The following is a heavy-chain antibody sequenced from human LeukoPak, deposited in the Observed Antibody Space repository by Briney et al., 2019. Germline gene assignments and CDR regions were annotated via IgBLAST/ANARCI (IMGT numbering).Heavy chain of an antibody. CDR2: IYTSGST. J-gene: IGHJ4*02. Sequence: SQTLSLTCTVSGGSISSGSYYWSWIRQPAGKGLEWIGRIYTSGSTNYNPSLKSRVTISVDTSKNQFSLKLSSVTAADTAVYYCARGYYDSSGEIDYWGQGTLVTVSS. V-gene: IGHV4-61*02. CDR1: GGSISSGSYY. CDR3: ARGYYDSSGEIDY. D-gene: IGHD3-22*01.